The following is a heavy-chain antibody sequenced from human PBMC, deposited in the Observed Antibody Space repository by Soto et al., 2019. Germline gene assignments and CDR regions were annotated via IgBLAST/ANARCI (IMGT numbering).Heavy chain of an antibody. Sequence: SETLSLTCTVSGGSISSYYWSWIRQPPGKGLEWIGYMYNSGSTIYNPSLKSRVTISVDTSKNQFSLKLNSVTAADTAVYYCARDLWGYCGTDCYPLDVWGQGTTVTVSS. CDR2: MYNSGST. CDR1: GGSISSYY. V-gene: IGHV4-59*01. CDR3: ARDLWGYCGTDCYPLDV. D-gene: IGHD2-21*02. J-gene: IGHJ6*02.